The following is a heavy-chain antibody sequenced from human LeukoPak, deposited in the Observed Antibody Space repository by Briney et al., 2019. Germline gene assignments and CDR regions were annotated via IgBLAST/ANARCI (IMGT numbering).Heavy chain of an antibody. Sequence: GGSLRLSCAASGFTFSSYAMSWVPQTPGKGLGWVSAISVSGGSTYYADSVKGRFTISRENSKNTLYLQINSLRAEDTAVYYCANSGGNIYWGQGTLVTVSS. CDR3: ANSGGNIY. CDR2: ISVSGGST. V-gene: IGHV3-23*01. D-gene: IGHD3-10*01. CDR1: GFTFSSYA. J-gene: IGHJ4*02.